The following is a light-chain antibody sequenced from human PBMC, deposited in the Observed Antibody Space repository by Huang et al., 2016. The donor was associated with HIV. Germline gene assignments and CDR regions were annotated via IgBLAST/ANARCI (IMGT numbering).Light chain of an antibody. V-gene: IGKV3-20*01. CDR2: GAS. CDR1: QSVSSNY. Sequence: EIVLTQFPCTLSLSPGERATVSCGASQSVSSNYLAWYQQKPGQAPTILIYGASSRATDIPGRVSGSWSGTDFTITISRLEPEDFAVYYCQQYGSSPYTFGQGTKLEIK. J-gene: IGKJ2*01. CDR3: QQYGSSPYT.